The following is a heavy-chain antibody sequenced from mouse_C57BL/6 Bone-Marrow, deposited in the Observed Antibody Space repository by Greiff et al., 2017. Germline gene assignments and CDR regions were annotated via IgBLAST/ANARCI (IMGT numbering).Heavy chain of an antibody. CDR3: ARGYGNYDDY. V-gene: IGHV1-82*01. Sequence: QVQLQQPGPELVKPGASVKISCKASGYAFSSSWMNWVKQRPGKGLEWIGRIYPGDGDTNYNGKFKGKATLTADKSSSTAYMQLSSLTSEDSAVYFCARGYGNYDDYWGQGTTLTVSS. D-gene: IGHD2-1*01. J-gene: IGHJ2*01. CDR1: GYAFSSSW. CDR2: IYPGDGDT.